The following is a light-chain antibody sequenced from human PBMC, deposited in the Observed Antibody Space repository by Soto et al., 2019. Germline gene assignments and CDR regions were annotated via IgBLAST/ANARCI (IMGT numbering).Light chain of an antibody. CDR3: SSYTRSNSYV. CDR1: RSDVGGYNY. J-gene: IGLJ1*01. CDR2: EVT. V-gene: IGLV2-14*01. Sequence: QSALTQPASVSGSPGQSITISCTGTRSDVGGYNYVSWYQQHPGKAPKLMIYEVTNRPSGVSNRFSGSKSGNTASLTISGLQAEDEADYYCSSYTRSNSYVFGTGTKLTVL.